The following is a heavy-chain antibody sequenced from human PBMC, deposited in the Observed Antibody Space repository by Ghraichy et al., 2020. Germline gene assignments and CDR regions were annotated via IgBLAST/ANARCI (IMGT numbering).Heavy chain of an antibody. V-gene: IGHV6-1*01. D-gene: IGHD3-22*01. CDR2: TYYRSKWNN. Sequence: SQTLSLTYVISGDSVSSKSAAWNWFRQSPSRGLEWLGRTYYRSKWNNDYAVSVRSRITINPDTSKNQFSLQLTSVTPEDTALYYCARDGNYDSVGYSRGFDYWGQGTLVTVSS. CDR3: ARDGNYDSVGYSRGFDY. CDR1: GDSVSSKSAA. J-gene: IGHJ4*02.